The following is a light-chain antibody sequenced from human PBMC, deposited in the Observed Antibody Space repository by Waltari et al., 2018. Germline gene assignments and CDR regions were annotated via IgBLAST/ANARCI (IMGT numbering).Light chain of an antibody. CDR3: GTWDDSLNGGI. V-gene: IGLV1-51*01. CDR2: DNS. Sequence: WYQQLPGTAPKLLIFDNSERPSGIPDRFSASKSGASAALDITGLQTGDEAEYYCGTWDDSLNGGIFGGGTKLTVL. J-gene: IGLJ2*01.